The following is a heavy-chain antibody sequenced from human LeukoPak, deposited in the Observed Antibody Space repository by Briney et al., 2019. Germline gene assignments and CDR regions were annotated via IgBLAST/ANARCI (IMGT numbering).Heavy chain of an antibody. J-gene: IGHJ4*02. D-gene: IGHD4-11*01. CDR1: GFTFSSHG. CDR3: ARGRYTVTVAEFDY. Sequence: GGSLRLSCAASGFTFSSHGMHWVRQAPGKGLEWVAVIWYDGSNKYYADSVKGRFTISRDNSKNTLYLQMNSLRAEDTAVFYCARGRYTVTVAEFDYWGQGTLVTVSS. V-gene: IGHV3-33*01. CDR2: IWYDGSNK.